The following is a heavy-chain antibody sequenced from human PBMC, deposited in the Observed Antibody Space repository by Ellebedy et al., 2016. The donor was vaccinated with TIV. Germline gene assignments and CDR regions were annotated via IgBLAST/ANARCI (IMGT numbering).Heavy chain of an antibody. CDR1: ECSVSSYP. CDR3: VRGIPGPTDFHL. V-gene: IGHV3-21*01. D-gene: IGHD2-21*01. Sequence: GESLKISCIASECSVSSYPMNRVCPDQEKKLECVSSITSMSSLIYYADSLRGRFTISRDNAKNSLYLQMKSLKAEDTAVYYCVRGIPGPTDFHLWGRGTLVTVSS. CDR2: ITSMSSLI. J-gene: IGHJ2*01.